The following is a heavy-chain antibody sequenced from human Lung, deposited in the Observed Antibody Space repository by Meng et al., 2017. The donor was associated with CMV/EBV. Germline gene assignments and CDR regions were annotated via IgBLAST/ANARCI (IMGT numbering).Heavy chain of an antibody. CDR2: INPRSGDS. CDR1: EYPCGDYF. J-gene: IGHJ5*02. CDR3: ARNNYYYDSSGPFGL. D-gene: IGHD3-22*01. V-gene: IGHV1-2*02. Sequence: EYPCGDYFIHGVRQAPGQGLEWMGWINPRSGDSKYAQKFQGRVTMTRDTAISATYMEVRRLTYDDTAVYYCARNNYYYDSSGPFGLWGQGALVTVSS.